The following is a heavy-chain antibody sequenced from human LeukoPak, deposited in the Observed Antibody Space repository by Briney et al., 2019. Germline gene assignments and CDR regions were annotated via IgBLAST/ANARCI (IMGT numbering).Heavy chain of an antibody. V-gene: IGHV3-7*01. CDR1: GFTFSSYW. Sequence: GGSLRLSCAASGFTFSSYWMSWVRQAPGKGLEWVANIKQDGSEKYYVDSVKGRFTISRDNSKNTLYLQMNSLRAEDTAVYYCASPTYGGSSYYFDYWGQGTLVTVSS. D-gene: IGHD4-23*01. J-gene: IGHJ4*02. CDR3: ASPTYGGSSYYFDY. CDR2: IKQDGSEK.